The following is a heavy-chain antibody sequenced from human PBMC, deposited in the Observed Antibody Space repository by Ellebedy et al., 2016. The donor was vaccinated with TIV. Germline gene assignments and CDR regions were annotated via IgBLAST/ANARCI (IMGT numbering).Heavy chain of an antibody. V-gene: IGHV3-48*04. Sequence: GGSLRLSCAASGFTSSQYWMNWVRQAPGKGLEWVSYISSSSDTIYYADSVKGRFTISRDSATNSLYLQMNGLRAEDTAVYYCARDRYGDYAIDLWGQGTLVTVSS. CDR2: ISSSSDTI. J-gene: IGHJ5*02. CDR3: ARDRYGDYAIDL. D-gene: IGHD4-17*01. CDR1: GFTSSQYW.